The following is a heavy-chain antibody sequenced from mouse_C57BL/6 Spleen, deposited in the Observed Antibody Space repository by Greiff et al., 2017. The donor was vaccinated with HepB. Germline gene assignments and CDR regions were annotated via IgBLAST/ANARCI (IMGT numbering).Heavy chain of an antibody. D-gene: IGHD2-1*01. Sequence: QVQLQQSGAELVRPGASVTLSCKASGYTFTDYEMHWVKQTPVHGLEWIGAIDPETGGTAYNQKFKGKAILTADKSSSTAYMELRSLTSEDSAVYYCTSEGYGNYGAWFAYWGQGTLVTVSA. CDR2: IDPETGGT. CDR3: TSEGYGNYGAWFAY. V-gene: IGHV1-15*01. CDR1: GYTFTDYE. J-gene: IGHJ3*01.